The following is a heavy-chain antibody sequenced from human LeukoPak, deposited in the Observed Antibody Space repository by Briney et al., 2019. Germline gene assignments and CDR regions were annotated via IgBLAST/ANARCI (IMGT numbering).Heavy chain of an antibody. D-gene: IGHD3-10*01. CDR1: GFTFSSYA. J-gene: IGHJ4*02. V-gene: IGHV3-48*04. CDR3: ARESGRSADC. Sequence: GGSLRLSCAASGFTFSSYAMSWVRQAPGKGLEWVSYISSSGSTMYYSDSVKGRFTISRDNAKKSLYLQMNSLRVEDTAVYYCARESGRSADCWGQGTLVTVSS. CDR2: ISSSGSTM.